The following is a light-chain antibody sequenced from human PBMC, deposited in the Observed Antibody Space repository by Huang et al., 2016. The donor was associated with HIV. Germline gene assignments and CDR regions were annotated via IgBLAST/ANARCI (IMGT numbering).Light chain of an antibody. V-gene: IGKV3-15*01. J-gene: IGKJ1*01. CDR3: HHYSNWPPTWT. CDR1: QSVAKH. CDR2: GAS. Sequence: EIVMTQSPATLSVSPGERATLSCRASQSVAKHFAWYQQKPGQAPRLLIYGASTRATGIPARFSGIGSGTEFTLTISSLQSEDFAVYYCHHYSNWPPTWTFGQGTKVEIK.